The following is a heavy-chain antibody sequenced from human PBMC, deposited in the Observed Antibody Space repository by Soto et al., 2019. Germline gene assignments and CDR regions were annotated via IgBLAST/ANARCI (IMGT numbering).Heavy chain of an antibody. CDR2: MLYSGLT. D-gene: IGHD4-4*01. Sequence: SETLSLTCSVSGYSVSSSDYYWAWIRQPPGKGLEWIGSMLYSGLTYYNPSLKSRVTLSVDTSKNQFSVRLNSVTASDTAVYYCARVPDLYPRYSNYYYYYGMDVWGQGTTVTVSS. CDR3: ARVPDLYPRYSNYYYYYGMDV. J-gene: IGHJ6*02. V-gene: IGHV4-39*01. CDR1: GYSVSSSDYY.